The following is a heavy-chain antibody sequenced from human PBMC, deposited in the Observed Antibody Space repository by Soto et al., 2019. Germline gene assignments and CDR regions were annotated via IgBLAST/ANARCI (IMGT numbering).Heavy chain of an antibody. Sequence: QITLKESGPTLVKPTQTLTLTCTFSGFSLSTSGVGVGWIRQPPGKALEWLALIYWDDDKRYSPSLKSRLTIPKDPSKNQVVLTMTNMGPVDTATYYCAHIRVAAAGTGIWFDPWGQGTLVTVSS. CDR3: AHIRVAAAGTGIWFDP. V-gene: IGHV2-5*02. CDR1: GFSLSTSGVG. D-gene: IGHD6-13*01. J-gene: IGHJ5*02. CDR2: IYWDDDK.